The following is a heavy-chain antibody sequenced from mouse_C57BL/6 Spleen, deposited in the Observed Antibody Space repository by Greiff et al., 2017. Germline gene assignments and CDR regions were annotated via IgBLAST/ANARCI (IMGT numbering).Heavy chain of an antibody. J-gene: IGHJ2*01. CDR3: ARGTGGNYFDY. CDR2: ISGGGGNT. D-gene: IGHD4-1*01. CDR1: GFTFSSYT. Sequence: EVKLMESGGGLVKPGGSLKLSCAASGFTFSSYTMSWVRQTPEKRLEWVATISGGGGNTYYPDSVKGRFTISRDNAKNTLYLQMSSLRSEDTALYYCARGTGGNYFDYWGQGTTLTVSS. V-gene: IGHV5-9*01.